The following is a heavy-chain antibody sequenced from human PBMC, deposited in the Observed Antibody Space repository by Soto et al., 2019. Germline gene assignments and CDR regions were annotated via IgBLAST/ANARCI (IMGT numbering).Heavy chain of an antibody. Sequence: LVQSGGEMKKPGASVKVSCEASGYTFTNYGITWVRQAPGQGLEWRGWISNYNGKMNYAQIRQGRVTMTTDTSTRRAYMKPTGQRSDDTATYYSARVQNYAIVSGSSHSIVVWGQGTTGTV. J-gene: IGHJ6*02. D-gene: IGHD2-21*01. CDR3: ARVQNYAIVSGSSHSIVV. CDR2: ISNYNGKM. V-gene: IGHV1-18*01. CDR1: GYTFTNYG.